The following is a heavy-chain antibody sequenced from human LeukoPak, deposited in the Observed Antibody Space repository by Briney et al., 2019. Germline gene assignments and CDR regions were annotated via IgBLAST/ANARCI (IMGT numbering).Heavy chain of an antibody. Sequence: GGSLRLSCAASGFTFSSYSMNWVRQAPGKGLEWVSSISSSSSYIYYADSVKGRFTISRDNSKNTVYLQMNRLRVEDTAVYYCSGGGNWNYVNFWGQGTLVTVSS. CDR3: SGGGNWNYVNF. CDR1: GFTFSSYS. J-gene: IGHJ4*02. V-gene: IGHV3-21*04. CDR2: ISSSSSYI. D-gene: IGHD1-1*01.